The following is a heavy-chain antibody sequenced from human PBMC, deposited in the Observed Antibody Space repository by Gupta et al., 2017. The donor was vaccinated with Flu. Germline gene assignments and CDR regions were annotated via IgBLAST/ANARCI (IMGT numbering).Heavy chain of an antibody. J-gene: IGHJ5*01. CDR3: ARQPDQKTFWSGFYTGLAYFDS. CDR2: IHPDGSER. V-gene: IGHV3-7*01. D-gene: IGHD3-3*01. Sequence: EVQLVESGGGLVQPGGSLRLSCEASGFRFKDNWMSWVRQSPGKGLEWVANIHPDGSERYYLDSVKGRFTISRDTAKNSVYLRLNNLRVEDTAVYYCARQPDQKTFWSGFYTGLAYFDSWGQGTLVAVSS. CDR1: GFRFKDNW.